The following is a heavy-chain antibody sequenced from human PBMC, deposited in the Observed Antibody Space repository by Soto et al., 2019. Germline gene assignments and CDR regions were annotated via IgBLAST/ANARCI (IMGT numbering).Heavy chain of an antibody. V-gene: IGHV4-30-4*01. D-gene: IGHD3-22*01. CDR3: AREMYYYDSSGPDY. CDR2: IYYSGST. J-gene: IGHJ4*02. CDR1: GGSISSGDYY. Sequence: SETLSLTCTVSGGSISSGDYYWSWIRQPPGKGLERIGYIYYSGSTYYNPSLKSRVTISVDTSKNQFSLKLSSVTAADTAVYYCAREMYYYDSSGPDYWGQGTLVTVSS.